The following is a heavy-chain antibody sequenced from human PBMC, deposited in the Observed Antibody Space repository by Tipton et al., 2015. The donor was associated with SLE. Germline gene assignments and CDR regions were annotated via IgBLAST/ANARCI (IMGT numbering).Heavy chain of an antibody. CDR1: GGSFSGYY. Sequence: TLSLTCAVYGGSFSGYYWSWIRQPPGKGLEWIGSIYYSGSTYYNPSLKSRVTISVDTSKNQFSLKLSSVTAADTAVYYCARRLTRYSGYDYFDYWGQGTLVTVPS. J-gene: IGHJ4*02. CDR3: ARRLTRYSGYDYFDY. CDR2: IYYSGST. V-gene: IGHV4-34*01. D-gene: IGHD5-12*01.